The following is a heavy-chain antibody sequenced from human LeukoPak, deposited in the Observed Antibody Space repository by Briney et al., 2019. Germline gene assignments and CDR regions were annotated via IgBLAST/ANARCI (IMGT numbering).Heavy chain of an antibody. V-gene: IGHV1-69*05. Sequence: ASVKVSCKASGGTFNNYAIIWVRQAPGQGLEWMGGIIPNFGIANYAQKFQGRVTITTDESTSTAYMELSSLRSEDTAVYYCARGRGTHDAFDIWGQGTMVTVSS. CDR2: IIPNFGIA. CDR3: ARGRGTHDAFDI. J-gene: IGHJ3*02. D-gene: IGHD3/OR15-3a*01. CDR1: GGTFNNYA.